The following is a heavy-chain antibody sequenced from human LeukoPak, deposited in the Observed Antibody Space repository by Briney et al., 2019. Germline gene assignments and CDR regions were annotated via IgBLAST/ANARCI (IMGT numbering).Heavy chain of an antibody. Sequence: SETLSLTCALSGASISNYYWNWIRQPPGKGLEWIGNIYYSGNTNYNPSLKSRVTMSVDTSKNQFSLNLSSVTAADTAVYYCARVGSEGYYYYYMDVWGKGTTVTVSS. CDR1: GASISNYY. CDR3: ARVGSEGYYYYYMDV. CDR2: IYYSGNT. D-gene: IGHD1-14*01. J-gene: IGHJ6*03. V-gene: IGHV4-59*12.